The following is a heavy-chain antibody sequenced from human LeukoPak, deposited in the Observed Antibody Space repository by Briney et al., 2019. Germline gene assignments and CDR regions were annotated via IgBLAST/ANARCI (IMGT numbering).Heavy chain of an antibody. D-gene: IGHD1-1*01. CDR2: IYYSGST. CDR3: ARGGYNRLLDY. Sequence: SETLSLTCTVSGGSISSYYWSWIRQPPGKGLEWIGYIYYSGSTNYNPSLKSRVTISVDTSKNQFSLKLSSVTAADTAVYYCARGGYNRLLDYWGQGTLVTVSS. J-gene: IGHJ4*02. V-gene: IGHV4-59*12. CDR1: GGSISSYY.